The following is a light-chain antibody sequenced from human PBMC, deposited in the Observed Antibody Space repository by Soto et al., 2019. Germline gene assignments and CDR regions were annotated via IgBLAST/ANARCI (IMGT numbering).Light chain of an antibody. CDR2: DNN. CDR3: GRWDSRLSTYV. V-gene: IGLV1-51*01. Sequence: QSVLTQPPSVFAAPGQQVTISCSRSSSNIGNDYVSWYQQLPGTAPKLLIYDNNKRAAGIPDRFSGSESGTSATLGITGLQTGDEADYYCGRWDSRLSTYVFGTGTKVTVL. J-gene: IGLJ1*01. CDR1: SSNIGNDY.